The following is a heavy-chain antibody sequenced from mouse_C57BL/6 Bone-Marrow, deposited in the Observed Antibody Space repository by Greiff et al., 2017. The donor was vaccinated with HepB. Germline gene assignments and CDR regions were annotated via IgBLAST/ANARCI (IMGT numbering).Heavy chain of an antibody. V-gene: IGHV1-55*01. CDR1: GYTFTSYW. Sequence: QVQLKQPGAELVKPGASVKMSCKASGYTFTSYWITWVKQSPGQGLEWIGDIYPGSGSTNYNEKFKSKATLTVDTSSSTAYMQLSSLTSEDSAVYYCARVGRGFDYWGQGTTLTVSS. CDR2: IYPGSGST. J-gene: IGHJ2*01. D-gene: IGHD4-1*01. CDR3: ARVGRGFDY.